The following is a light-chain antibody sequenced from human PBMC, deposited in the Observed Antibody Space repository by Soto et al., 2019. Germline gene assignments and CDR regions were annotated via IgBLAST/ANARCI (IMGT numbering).Light chain of an antibody. CDR1: QRGRSKY. CDR2: NSS. Sequence: EIVLTQSPGTLSLSPGESATLSRRASQRGRSKYLTWYQQKPGQAPRLLNYNSSTRATGSPDRFSGSGSGADFTLTISRLEPEDFALYYCQQYRDLPQTFGQGTQVEIK. V-gene: IGKV3-20*01. J-gene: IGKJ1*01. CDR3: QQYRDLPQT.